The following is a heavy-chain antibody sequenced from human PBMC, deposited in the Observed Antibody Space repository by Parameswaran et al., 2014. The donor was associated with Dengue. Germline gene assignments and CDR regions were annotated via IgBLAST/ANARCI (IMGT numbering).Heavy chain of an antibody. CDR2: ISGSGGST. V-gene: IGHV3-23*01. J-gene: IGHJ4*02. D-gene: IGHD3-22*01. CDR3: AKTGRAAYDSSGYYTHFDY. Sequence: VRQMPGKGLEWVSAISGSGGSTYYADSVRGRFTISRDNSKNTLYLEMNSLRAEDTAVYYCAKTGRAAYDSSGYYTHFDYWGQGTLVTVSS.